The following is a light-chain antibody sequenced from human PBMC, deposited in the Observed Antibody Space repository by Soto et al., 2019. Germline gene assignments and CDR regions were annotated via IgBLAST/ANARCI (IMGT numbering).Light chain of an antibody. J-gene: IGLJ2*01. CDR2: NDN. CDR1: SSNIGSNP. V-gene: IGLV1-44*01. CDR3: AAWDDSLGGFVA. Sequence: QSALTQPPSASGAPGQRVTISCSGGSSNIGSNPVNWYQQLPETAPKLLIYNDNQRPSGVPDRFSGSRSGTSASLAISGLQSEDEADYYCAAWDDSLGGFVAFGGGTQLTVL.